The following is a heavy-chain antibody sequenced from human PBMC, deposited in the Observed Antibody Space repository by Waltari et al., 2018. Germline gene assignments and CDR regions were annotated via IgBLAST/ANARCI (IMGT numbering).Heavy chain of an antibody. CDR2: VIPIFGTA. V-gene: IGHV1-69*13. CDR1: GYTLTELS. CDR3: ATTTREPYYYYGMDV. Sequence: QVQLVQSGAEVKKPGASVKVSCQVAGYTLTELSMHWVRQAPGKGLECMVGVIPIFGTANYAQKFQGRVTITADESTSTAYMELSSLRSEDTAVYYCATTTREPYYYYGMDVWGQGTTVTVSS. J-gene: IGHJ6*02. D-gene: IGHD1-26*01.